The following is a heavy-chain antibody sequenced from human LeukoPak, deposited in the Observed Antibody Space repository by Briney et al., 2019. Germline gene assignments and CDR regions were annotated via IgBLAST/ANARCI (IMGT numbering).Heavy chain of an antibody. J-gene: IGHJ4*02. CDR1: GYTFTSYA. V-gene: IGHV1-3*01. D-gene: IGHD3-10*01. CDR2: INAGNGNT. Sequence: ASVKVSCKASGYTFTSYAMHWVRQAPGQRLEWMGWINAGNGNTKYSQKFQGRVTITRDTSASTAYMELSSLRSEDTAVYYCARNYGSGSYYQYPFDYWGQGTLVTASS. CDR3: ARNYGSGSYYQYPFDY.